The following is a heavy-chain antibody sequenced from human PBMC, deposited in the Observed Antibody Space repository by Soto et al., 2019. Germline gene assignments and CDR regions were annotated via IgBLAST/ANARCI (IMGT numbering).Heavy chain of an antibody. Sequence: QVQLVQSGAEVKKPGASVKVSCKASGDTFTANYIHWVRQAPGQGFEWMGWITPKSGGTKYPQKFQGRVTMTRGTSLSTVDMTLTRQTTDYTAVYHCARDLAKGGGTAGFDYWAQGTLGTVSS. V-gene: IGHV1-2*02. CDR3: ARDLAKGGGTAGFDY. CDR1: GDTFTANY. CDR2: ITPKSGGT. D-gene: IGHD1-26*01. J-gene: IGHJ4*02.